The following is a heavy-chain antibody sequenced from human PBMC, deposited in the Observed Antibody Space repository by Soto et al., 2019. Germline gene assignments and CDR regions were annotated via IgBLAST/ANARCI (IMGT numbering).Heavy chain of an antibody. D-gene: IGHD4-17*01. CDR2: INSDGSTT. CDR3: ARVDYGAYYFDY. CDR1: GFIFSSYW. J-gene: IGHJ4*02. V-gene: IGHV3-74*01. Sequence: EVQLVESGGGLVEPGGSLRLSCAASGFIFSSYWMHWVRQAPGKGLVWVSRINSDGSTTSYADSVKGRFTISRDNAKNTLFRLMNSLRAEDTAVYYWARVDYGAYYFDYWGQGTLVTVSS.